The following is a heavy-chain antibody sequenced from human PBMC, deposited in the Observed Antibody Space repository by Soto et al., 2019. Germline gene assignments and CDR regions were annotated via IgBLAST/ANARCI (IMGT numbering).Heavy chain of an antibody. J-gene: IGHJ6*03. Sequence: PSQTLSLTCAFSGDSVSSNSAAWNWIRLSPSRGLEWLARTYYRSRWYNDYAVSVRSRITVNPDTSKNQFSLQLTSVTPEDTAVYYCAGTTSHQWYYMDVWGKGTTVTVSS. CDR2: TYYRSRWYN. V-gene: IGHV6-1*01. CDR1: GDSVSSNSAA. CDR3: AGTTSHQWYYMDV. D-gene: IGHD1-7*01.